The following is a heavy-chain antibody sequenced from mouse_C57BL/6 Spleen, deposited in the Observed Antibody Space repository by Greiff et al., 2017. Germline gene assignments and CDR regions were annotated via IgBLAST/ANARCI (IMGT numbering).Heavy chain of an antibody. CDR2: ILPGSGST. CDR1: GYTFTGYW. CDR3: ARGITTVVEGDYFDY. D-gene: IGHD1-1*01. V-gene: IGHV1-9*01. J-gene: IGHJ2*01. Sequence: VKLMESGAELMKPGASVKLSCKATGYTFTGYWIEWVKQRPGHGLEWIGEILPGSGSTNYNEKFKGKATFTADTSSNTAYMQLSSLTTEDSAIYYCARGITTVVEGDYFDYWGQGTTLTVSS.